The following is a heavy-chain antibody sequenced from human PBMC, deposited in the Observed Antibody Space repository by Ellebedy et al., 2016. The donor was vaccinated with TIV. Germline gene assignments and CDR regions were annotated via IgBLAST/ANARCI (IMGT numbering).Heavy chain of an antibody. Sequence: SETLSLTCAVYGGSFSGYYWSWIRQPPGKGLEWIGEINHSGSTNYNPSLKSRVTISVDTSKNQFSLKLSSVTAADTAVYYCARAHSGYSYGYVDYWGQGTLVTVSS. V-gene: IGHV4-34*01. CDR2: INHSGST. CDR1: GGSFSGYY. CDR3: ARAHSGYSYGYVDY. J-gene: IGHJ4*02. D-gene: IGHD5-18*01.